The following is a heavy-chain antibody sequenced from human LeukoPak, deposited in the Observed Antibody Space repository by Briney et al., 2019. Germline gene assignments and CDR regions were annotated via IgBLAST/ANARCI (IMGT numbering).Heavy chain of an antibody. D-gene: IGHD4-11*01. CDR2: INPSGGST. CDR3: ARVNHSPLGDYSNLNRGYYYMDV. J-gene: IGHJ6*03. Sequence: ASVKVSCKASGYTFTSYYMHWVRQAPGQGLEWMGIINPSGGSTIYAQKFQGRVTMTRDTSTSTVYMELSSLRSEDTAVYYCARVNHSPLGDYSNLNRGYYYMDVWGKGTTVTVSS. V-gene: IGHV1-46*01. CDR1: GYTFTSYY.